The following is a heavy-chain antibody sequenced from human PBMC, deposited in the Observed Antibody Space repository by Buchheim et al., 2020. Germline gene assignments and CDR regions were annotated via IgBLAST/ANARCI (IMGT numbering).Heavy chain of an antibody. CDR2: INSDGGST. CDR3: AREALWFGERSYYFDY. CDR1: GFTFSSYW. D-gene: IGHD3-10*01. V-gene: IGHV3-74*01. Sequence: EVQLVESGGGLVQPGGSLRLSCAASGFTFSSYWMYWVRQAPGKGLVWVSRINSDGGSTSNADSVKGRFTISRDNAKNTLYLQMNSLRAEDTAVYYCAREALWFGERSYYFDYWGQGTL. J-gene: IGHJ4*02.